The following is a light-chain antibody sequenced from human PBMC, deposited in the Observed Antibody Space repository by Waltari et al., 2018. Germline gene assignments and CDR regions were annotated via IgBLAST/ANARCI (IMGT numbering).Light chain of an antibody. J-gene: IGKJ4*01. CDR1: QVISTH. CDR2: AAS. CDR3: LHLSNFPLS. Sequence: DIQSTQSPSLLSASVRDSSTITCPAHQVISTHLAWYQQKPGKAPNLLIYAASTLQSASPSRFSGSGSGTEFTLTIDSLQPEDFATYYCLHLSNFPLSFGGGTKVELK. V-gene: IGKV1-9*01.